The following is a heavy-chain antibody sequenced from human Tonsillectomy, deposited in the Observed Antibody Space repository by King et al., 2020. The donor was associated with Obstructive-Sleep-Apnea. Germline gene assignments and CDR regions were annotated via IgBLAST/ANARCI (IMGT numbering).Heavy chain of an antibody. CDR3: ARSRYAGDYDY. V-gene: IGHV1-46*01. Sequence: QVQLVESGAEVKKPGASVKVSCKASGYTFTSYYMHWVRQAPGQGLEGMGIINPSGCSTSYAQKFQGRVTMTRDTSTSTVYMELSSLRSEDTAVYYCARSRYAGDYDYWGQGTLVTVSS. CDR1: GYTFTSYY. CDR2: INPSGCST. J-gene: IGHJ4*02. D-gene: IGHD4-17*01.